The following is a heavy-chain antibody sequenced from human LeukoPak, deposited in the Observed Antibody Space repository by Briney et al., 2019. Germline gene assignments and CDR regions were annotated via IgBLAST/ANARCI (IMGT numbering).Heavy chain of an antibody. Sequence: GASVKVSCKASGYTFSSYGISWVRQAPGQGLEWMGWIGTYNGNTSYAQKLQGRVTMTTDTSTSTAYMELRSLRSDDTAVYYCARGSRGLAVAGLDYWGQGTLVTVSS. D-gene: IGHD6-19*01. V-gene: IGHV1-18*01. CDR2: IGTYNGNT. J-gene: IGHJ4*02. CDR3: ARGSRGLAVAGLDY. CDR1: GYTFSSYG.